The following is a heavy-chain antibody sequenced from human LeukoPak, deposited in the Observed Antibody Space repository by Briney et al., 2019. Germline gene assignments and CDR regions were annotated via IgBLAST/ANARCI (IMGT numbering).Heavy chain of an antibody. J-gene: IGHJ3*02. D-gene: IGHD4/OR15-4a*01. CDR1: GFTFSSNY. V-gene: IGHV3-53*01. Sequence: GGSLRLSCAASGFTFSSNYMSWVRQAPGKGLEWVSVIYSGGSTYYADSVKGRFAISRDNSKNTLYLQMNSLRAEDTAVYYCARVSANDAFDIWGQGTMVTVSS. CDR3: ARVSANDAFDI. CDR2: IYSGGST.